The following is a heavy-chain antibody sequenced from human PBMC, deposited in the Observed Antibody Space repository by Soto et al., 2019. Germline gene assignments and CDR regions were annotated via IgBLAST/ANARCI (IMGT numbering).Heavy chain of an antibody. Sequence: QVQLVQSGAEVKKPGSSVKVSCKASGDTFSTYAITWVRQAPGQGLEWMGRIMTIFGTANYAQKLQGRVTFTADESTNPAYMELGGLRFEDTALYSCAKIKKSGSPRDDAFDIWGQGTMVTVSS. J-gene: IGHJ3*02. V-gene: IGHV1-69*18. CDR1: GDTFSTYA. CDR2: IMTIFGTA. D-gene: IGHD3-22*01. CDR3: AKIKKSGSPRDDAFDI.